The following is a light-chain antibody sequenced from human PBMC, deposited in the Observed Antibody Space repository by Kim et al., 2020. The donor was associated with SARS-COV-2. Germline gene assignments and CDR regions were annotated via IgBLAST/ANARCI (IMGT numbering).Light chain of an antibody. CDR3: AAWDDSRNYV. CDR1: SSNIGSNT. V-gene: IGLV1-44*01. Sequence: QSALTQPPSASGTPGQRVTISCSGSSSNIGSNTVNWYQQLPGTAPKLLIYSNNQRPSGVPDRFSGSKSGTSASLAISGLQSEDEADYYCAAWDDSRNYVFGTGTKVTVL. CDR2: SNN. J-gene: IGLJ1*01.